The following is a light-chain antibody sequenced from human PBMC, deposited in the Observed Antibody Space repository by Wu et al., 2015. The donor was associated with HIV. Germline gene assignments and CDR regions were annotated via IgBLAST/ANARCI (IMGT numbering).Light chain of an antibody. Sequence: DIQMTQSPSSLSASVGDRVTITCRASQGISNFLAWYQQKPGKAPKVLIYVASTLQSGVPSRFSGSGYGTDFSLTISSLQPEDVATYYCQKXDSVPWTFGQGTKVEIK. CDR2: VAS. CDR1: QGISNF. V-gene: IGKV1-27*01. J-gene: IGKJ1*01. CDR3: QKXDSVPWT.